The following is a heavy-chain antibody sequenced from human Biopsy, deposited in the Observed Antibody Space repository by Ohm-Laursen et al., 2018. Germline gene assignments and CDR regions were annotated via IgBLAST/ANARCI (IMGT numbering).Heavy chain of an antibody. Sequence: TLSLTCAVSGVSISSYFWSWIRQPLGKGLEWIGYVSYSGNTKYNPSLKSRVIISADTSKNQFSLKLSSVTAADTAVYYCARDFCDTTSCYPQNWGQGTLVTVSS. CDR2: VSYSGNT. V-gene: IGHV4-59*01. CDR3: ARDFCDTTSCYPQN. CDR1: GVSISSYF. D-gene: IGHD2-2*01. J-gene: IGHJ4*02.